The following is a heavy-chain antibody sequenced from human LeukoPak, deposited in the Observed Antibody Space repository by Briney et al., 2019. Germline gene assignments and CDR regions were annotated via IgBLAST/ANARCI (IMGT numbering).Heavy chain of an antibody. CDR1: GFTFTNYA. CDR2: ISDTYATT. D-gene: IGHD2-21*01. Sequence: GGSLRLSCAASGFTFTNYAMIWVRQAPGKGLEWVSSISDTYATTYYTDSVKGRCTISRDNSKNTVYLQLNNLRAEDTAVYFCVRHDSFIPFWGQGTLVTVSS. V-gene: IGHV3-23*01. J-gene: IGHJ4*02. CDR3: VRHDSFIPF.